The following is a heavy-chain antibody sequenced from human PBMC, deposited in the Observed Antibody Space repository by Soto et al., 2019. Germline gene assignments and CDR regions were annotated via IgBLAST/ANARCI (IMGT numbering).Heavy chain of an antibody. CDR1: GFTFSSYG. CDR2: IWYDGSNK. J-gene: IGHJ3*02. Sequence: GGSLRLSCAASGFTFSSYGMHWVRQAPGKGLEWVAVIWYDGSNKYYADSVKGRFTISRDNSKNTLYLQMNSLRAEDSAVYYCASLAAAGTWAFDIWGQGTMVTVSS. V-gene: IGHV3-33*08. D-gene: IGHD6-13*01. CDR3: ASLAAAGTWAFDI.